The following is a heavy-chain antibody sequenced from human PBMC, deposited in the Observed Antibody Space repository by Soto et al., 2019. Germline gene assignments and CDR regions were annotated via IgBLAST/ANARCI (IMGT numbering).Heavy chain of an antibody. J-gene: IGHJ4*02. CDR2: IYSDGRT. V-gene: IGHV3-53*01. CDR1: ELTLSSNY. CDR3: ARAYGAGSYFCDY. Sequence: EVRLVESGGGLIQPGGSLRLSCAASELTLSSNYMTWVRQAPGKGLEWVSLIYSDGRTYHADSVKGRFTISRDDFRNTVYLKMNSLRAEDTAVYYCARAYGAGSYFCDYWGQGTPVTVSS. D-gene: IGHD3-10*01.